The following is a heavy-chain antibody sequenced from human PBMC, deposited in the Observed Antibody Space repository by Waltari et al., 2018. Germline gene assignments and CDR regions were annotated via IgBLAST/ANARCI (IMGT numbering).Heavy chain of an antibody. Sequence: QVQLVQSGAEVKKPGASVKVSCKASGYTFTSYYMHWVRQAPGQGLEWMGIINPSGGSTSYAQKFQGRVTMTRDTSTSTVYMELSSLRSEDTAVYYCARRSSDGTVTTNWYFDLWGRGTLVTVSS. CDR1: GYTFTSYY. CDR3: ARRSSDGTVTTNWYFDL. V-gene: IGHV1-46*03. CDR2: INPSGGST. D-gene: IGHD4-17*01. J-gene: IGHJ2*01.